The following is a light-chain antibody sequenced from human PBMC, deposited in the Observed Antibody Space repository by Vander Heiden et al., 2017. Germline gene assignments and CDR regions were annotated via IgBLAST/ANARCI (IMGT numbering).Light chain of an antibody. CDR1: QDISNY. CDR2: DAS. J-gene: IGKJ2*01. CDR3: QKYDNHPT. V-gene: IGKV1-33*01. Sequence: KLTQSPSSLSASVGDRVTITCQASQDISNYLNWYKQKPGKDPKIQIYDASNLETGVTSRFSGSGSGTDFTFTISSLQPEDIATYYCQKYDNHPTFGQGTKLEIK.